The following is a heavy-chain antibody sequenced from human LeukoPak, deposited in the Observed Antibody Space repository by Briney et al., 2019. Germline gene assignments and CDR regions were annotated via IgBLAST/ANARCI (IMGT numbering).Heavy chain of an antibody. CDR2: MYHSGTA. V-gene: IGHV4-38-2*02. D-gene: IGHD3-10*01. J-gene: IGHJ4*02. CDR1: GYSISSGYY. CDR3: ARYYGSGSFDQ. Sequence: PSETLSLTCTVSGYSISSGYYWGWIRQPPGKGPEWIGNMYHSGTAHYNPSLKSRATISIDTSKNQFSLRLSSVTAADTAVYYCARYYGSGSFDQWGQGTLVTVSS.